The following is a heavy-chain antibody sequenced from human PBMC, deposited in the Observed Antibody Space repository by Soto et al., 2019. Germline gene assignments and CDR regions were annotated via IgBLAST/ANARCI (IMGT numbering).Heavy chain of an antibody. J-gene: IGHJ4*02. CDR3: AKDQGGNVYRSYDY. CDR1: GFTFSSYA. CDR2: ISGSGGST. Sequence: GSLRLSCAASGFTFSSYAMSWVRQAPGKGLEWVSAISGSGGSTYYADSVKGRFTISRDNSKNTLYLQMNSLRAEDTAVYYCAKDQGGNVYRSYDYWGQGTLVTVSS. V-gene: IGHV3-23*01. D-gene: IGHD3-16*02.